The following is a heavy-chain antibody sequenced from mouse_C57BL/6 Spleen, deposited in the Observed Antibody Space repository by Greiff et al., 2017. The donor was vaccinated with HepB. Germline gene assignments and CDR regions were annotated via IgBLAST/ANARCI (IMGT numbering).Heavy chain of an antibody. CDR2: INYDGSST. J-gene: IGHJ2*01. D-gene: IGHD1-1*01. Sequence: EVQLVESEGGLVQPGSSMKLSCTASGFTFSDYYMAWVRQVPEKGLEWVANINYDGSSTYYLDSLKSRFIISRDNAKNILYLQMSSLKSEDTATYYCARGTTVVATWDYFDYWGQGTTLTVSS. V-gene: IGHV5-16*01. CDR3: ARGTTVVATWDYFDY. CDR1: GFTFSDYY.